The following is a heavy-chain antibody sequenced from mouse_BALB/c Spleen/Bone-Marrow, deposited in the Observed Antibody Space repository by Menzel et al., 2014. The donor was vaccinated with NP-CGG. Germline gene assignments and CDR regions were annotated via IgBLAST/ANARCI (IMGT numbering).Heavy chain of an antibody. CDR2: ISTYSGNT. V-gene: IGHV1-67*01. CDR3: ARNFYGSSFFDY. CDR1: GYTFTAYA. D-gene: IGHD1-1*01. Sequence: QVQLKESGPEVVRPGVSVKLSCKGSGYTFTAYAMHWVKQSHAESLEWIGLISTYSGNTHYNQDFKGKATMTVDKSSSTAYMELARLTSEDSAIYYCARNFYGSSFFDYWVQGTPLTVSS. J-gene: IGHJ2*01.